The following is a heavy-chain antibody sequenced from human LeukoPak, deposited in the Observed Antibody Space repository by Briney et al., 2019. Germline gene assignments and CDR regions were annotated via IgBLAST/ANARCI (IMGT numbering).Heavy chain of an antibody. V-gene: IGHV3-21*01. D-gene: IGHD3-3*01. CDR3: AIFGVVIKDFDY. J-gene: IGHJ4*02. CDR2: ISSSSSYI. Sequence: GSLRLSCAASGFTFSSYSMNWVRQAPGKGLEWVSSISSSSSYIYYADSVKGRFTISRDNAKNSLYLQMNSQRAEDTAVYYCAIFGVVIKDFDYWGQGTLVTVSS. CDR1: GFTFSSYS.